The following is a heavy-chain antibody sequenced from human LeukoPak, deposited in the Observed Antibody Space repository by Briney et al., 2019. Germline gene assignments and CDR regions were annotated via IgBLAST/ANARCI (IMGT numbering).Heavy chain of an antibody. Sequence: SETLSLTCSVSGDFITTTNYYWAWIRQPPGKGLEWIGGIYYTGSTYYNPSLEGRVTMSLDKSKNQFSLRLSTVSAADTAVFYCAARYCTSSSCHSNFDYWGQGTLVTVSS. CDR3: AARYCTSSSCHSNFDY. CDR1: GDFITTTNYY. D-gene: IGHD2-2*01. CDR2: IYYTGST. V-gene: IGHV4-39*01. J-gene: IGHJ4*02.